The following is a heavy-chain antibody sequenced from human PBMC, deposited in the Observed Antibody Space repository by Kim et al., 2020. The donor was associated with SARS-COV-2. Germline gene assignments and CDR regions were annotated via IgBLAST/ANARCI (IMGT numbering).Heavy chain of an antibody. Sequence: SETLSLTCTVSGGSISSGSYYWSWIRQPAGKGLEWIGRIYTSGSTNYNPSLKSRVTISVDTSKNQFSLKLSSVTAADTAVYYCASLPAAGIGYFDYWGQGTLVTVSS. J-gene: IGHJ4*02. V-gene: IGHV4-61*02. CDR1: GGSISSGSYY. CDR3: ASLPAAGIGYFDY. CDR2: IYTSGST. D-gene: IGHD6-13*01.